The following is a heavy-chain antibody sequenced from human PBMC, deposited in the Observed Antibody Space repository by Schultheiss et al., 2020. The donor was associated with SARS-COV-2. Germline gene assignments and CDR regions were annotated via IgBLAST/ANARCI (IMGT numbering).Heavy chain of an antibody. CDR2: IYYSGST. V-gene: IGHV4-39*07. D-gene: IGHD3-22*01. CDR3: ARGGYYDSSGYPFDY. Sequence: SETLSLTCTVSGGSISGYYWSWIRQPPGKGLEWIGSIYYSGSTYYNPSLKSRVTISVDTSKNQFSLKLSSVTAADTAVYYCARGGYYDSSGYPFDYWGQGTLVTVSS. J-gene: IGHJ4*02. CDR1: GGSISGYY.